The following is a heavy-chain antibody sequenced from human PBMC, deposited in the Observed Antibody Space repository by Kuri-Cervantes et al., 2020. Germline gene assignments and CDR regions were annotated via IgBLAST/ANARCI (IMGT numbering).Heavy chain of an antibody. CDR2: IYYSGST. J-gene: IGHJ6*02. V-gene: IGHV4-59*01. D-gene: IGHD3-22*01. Sequence: ESLKISCTVSGGSINNYYWSWIRQSPGKELEWIGYIYYSGSTTYSPSLESRVSISVDTSKNQFSLKLSSVTAADTAVYYCARDRSSGYYNYYYGMDVWGQGTTVTVSS. CDR1: GGSINNYY. CDR3: ARDRSSGYYNYYYGMDV.